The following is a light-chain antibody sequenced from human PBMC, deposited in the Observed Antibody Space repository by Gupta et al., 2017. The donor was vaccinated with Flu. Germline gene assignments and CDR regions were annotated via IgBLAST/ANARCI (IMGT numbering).Light chain of an antibody. V-gene: IGKV1-9*01. CDR2: ASS. CDR1: QDSSSY. Sequence: GDRITISFRTSQDSSSYLAWYQQKPGDAPNLLNYASSTLQCGVPSRFSGSGSGTEFTLTISSLQAEDVATYCCQQLNSYPRTFGQGTKVEIK. CDR3: QQLNSYPRT. J-gene: IGKJ1*01.